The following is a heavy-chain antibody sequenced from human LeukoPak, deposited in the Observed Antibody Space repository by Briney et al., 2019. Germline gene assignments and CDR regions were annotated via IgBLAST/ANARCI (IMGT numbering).Heavy chain of an antibody. CDR2: IYYSGST. D-gene: IGHD6-6*01. CDR3: ARAPYSSSSVDY. J-gene: IGHJ4*02. V-gene: IGHV4-31*03. CDR1: GGSISSGGYF. Sequence: SETLSLTCTVSGGSISSGGYFWTWIRQHPGKGLEWIGYIYYSGSTYYNPSLKSRVTISVDTSKNQFSLNLSSVTAADTAVYYCARAPYSSSSVDYWGRGTLVTVSS.